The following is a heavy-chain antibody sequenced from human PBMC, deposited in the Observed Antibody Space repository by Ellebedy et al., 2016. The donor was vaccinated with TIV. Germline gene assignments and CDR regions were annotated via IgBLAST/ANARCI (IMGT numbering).Heavy chain of an antibody. Sequence: GESLKISCAASGFTFSSYAMSWVRQAPGKGLEWLSTISDSTYTTYYADSVGGRFTISRDNSKNTLYLHMSSLRVEDTAVYYCAKGALWFGEIDAFDVWGQGTMVTVSS. D-gene: IGHD3-10*01. V-gene: IGHV3-23*01. CDR2: ISDSTYTT. CDR3: AKGALWFGEIDAFDV. J-gene: IGHJ3*01. CDR1: GFTFSSYA.